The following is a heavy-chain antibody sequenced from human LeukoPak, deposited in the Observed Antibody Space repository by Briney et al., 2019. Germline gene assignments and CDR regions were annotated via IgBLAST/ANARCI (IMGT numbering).Heavy chain of an antibody. CDR2: IGRNGGTT. J-gene: IGHJ4*02. Sequence: GGSLRLSCAASGFTLSSCAMSWVRQAPGKGLEWVSVIGRNGGTTYYADSVKGRFTISRDNSKNTLYLQMNSLRAEDTAVYYCAKLRVDTAMERGYWGQGTLVTVSS. D-gene: IGHD5-18*01. CDR1: GFTLSSCA. CDR3: AKLRVDTAMERGY. V-gene: IGHV3-23*01.